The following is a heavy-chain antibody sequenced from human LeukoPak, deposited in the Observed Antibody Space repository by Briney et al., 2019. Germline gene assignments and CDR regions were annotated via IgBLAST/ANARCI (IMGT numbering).Heavy chain of an antibody. CDR3: ARGYCSSTSCYDVWRPLDY. D-gene: IGHD2-2*01. CDR1: GISFSTYA. V-gene: IGHV3-23*01. Sequence: GGSLRLSCAASGISFSTYAMSWVRQAPGKGLEWVSTISGTGERTCYADSVKGRFTISRDNSKNTLYLQMNSLRAEDTAVYYCARGYCSSTSCYDVWRPLDYWGQGTLVTVSS. J-gene: IGHJ4*02. CDR2: ISGTGERT.